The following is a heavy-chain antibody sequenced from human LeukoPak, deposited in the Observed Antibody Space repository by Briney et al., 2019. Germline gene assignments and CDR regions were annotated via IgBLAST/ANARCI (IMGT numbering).Heavy chain of an antibody. CDR2: IYYSGST. V-gene: IGHV4-39*01. CDR1: GGSISSSSYY. CDR3: ASFRSSSSH. J-gene: IGHJ4*02. Sequence: SETLSLTCTVSGGSISSSSYYWGWIRQPPGKGLEWIGSIYYSGSTYYNPSLKSRVTISVDTSKNQFSLKLSSVTAADTAVYYCASFRSSSSHWGQGTLVTVSS. D-gene: IGHD6-6*01.